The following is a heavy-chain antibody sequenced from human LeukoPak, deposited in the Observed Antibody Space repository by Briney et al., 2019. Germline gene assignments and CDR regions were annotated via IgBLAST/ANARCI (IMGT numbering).Heavy chain of an antibody. J-gene: IGHJ3*02. Sequence: GGSLRLSCAASGFTFSSYAMSWVRQAPGKGLEWVSAISGSGGSTYYADSVKGRFTISRDNSKNTLYLQMNSLRAEDTAVYYCAKEGQRSYYTFIGSHAFDIWGQGTMVTVSS. CDR1: GFTFSSYA. D-gene: IGHD1-26*01. CDR2: ISGSGGST. V-gene: IGHV3-23*01. CDR3: AKEGQRSYYTFIGSHAFDI.